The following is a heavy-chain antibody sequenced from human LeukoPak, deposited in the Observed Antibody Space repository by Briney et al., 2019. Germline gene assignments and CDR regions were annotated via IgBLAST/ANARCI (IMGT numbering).Heavy chain of an antibody. CDR3: ARQTGYYTGVFYF. CDR1: GGSFSGYY. CDR2: IYYSGSP. D-gene: IGHD3/OR15-3a*01. J-gene: IGHJ4*02. V-gene: IGHV4-39*01. Sequence: PLEILSLTCAVYGGSFSGYYWAWIRQPPGTELEWLGSIYYSGSPYYNPSLMSRLTISVDTSKNQFSLKLSSVTAADTAVYYCARQTGYYTGVFYFWGQGALVAVSS.